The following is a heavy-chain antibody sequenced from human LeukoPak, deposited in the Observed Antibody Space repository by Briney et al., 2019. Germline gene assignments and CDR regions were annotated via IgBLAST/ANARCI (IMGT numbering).Heavy chain of an antibody. CDR1: GFTFGDYG. D-gene: IGHD2-2*01. Sequence: GRSLRLSCTGSGFTFGDYGMSWVRQAPGKGLEWVGFIRSKAYGGTTEYAASVKGRFTISRDDSKSIAYLQMNSLKTEDTAVYYCARDLGYCSRTSCYEVFDSWGQGTLVTVSS. J-gene: IGHJ4*02. V-gene: IGHV3-49*04. CDR2: IRSKAYGGTT. CDR3: ARDLGYCSRTSCYEVFDS.